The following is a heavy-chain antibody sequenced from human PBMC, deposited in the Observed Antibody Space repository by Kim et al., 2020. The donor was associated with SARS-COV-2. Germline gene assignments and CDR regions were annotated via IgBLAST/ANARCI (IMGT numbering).Heavy chain of an antibody. Sequence: YADSVKGRFTISRDNAKNSLYLQMNSLRAEDTAVYYCARSSGGATDSFDIWGQGTMVTVSS. J-gene: IGHJ3*02. D-gene: IGHD1-26*01. CDR3: ARSSGGATDSFDI. V-gene: IGHV3-11*06.